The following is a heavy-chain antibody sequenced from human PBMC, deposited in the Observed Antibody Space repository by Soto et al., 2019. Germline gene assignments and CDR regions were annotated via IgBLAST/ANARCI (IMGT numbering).Heavy chain of an antibody. V-gene: IGHV4-30-2*01. CDR2: IYHSGST. CDR3: AGSYDSSGYYWDY. J-gene: IGHJ4*02. D-gene: IGHD3-22*01. CDR1: GGSISSGGYS. Sequence: PSETLSLTCAVSGGSISSGGYSWSWIRQPPGKGLECIGYIYHSGSTYYNPPLKSRVTMSVDMSKNHFSLKLSSMTAADTAVYYCAGSYDSSGYYWDYWGQGTLVTVSS.